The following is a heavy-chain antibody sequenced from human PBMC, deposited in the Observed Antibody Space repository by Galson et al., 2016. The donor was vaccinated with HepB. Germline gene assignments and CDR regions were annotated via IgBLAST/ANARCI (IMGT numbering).Heavy chain of an antibody. CDR2: IYYIGNT. D-gene: IGHD3-22*01. Sequence: SETLSLTCTVSGGSISTSNYFWAWLRQPPGKGLEWIGSIYYIGNTYYNPSLMSRVTVSADTSNNQFSLRVTTVTAADTAVYYCASIPRHPDNTGPMFDSWGQGTLVTVSS. CDR3: ASIPRHPDNTGPMFDS. CDR1: GGSISTSNYF. V-gene: IGHV4-39*01. J-gene: IGHJ4*02.